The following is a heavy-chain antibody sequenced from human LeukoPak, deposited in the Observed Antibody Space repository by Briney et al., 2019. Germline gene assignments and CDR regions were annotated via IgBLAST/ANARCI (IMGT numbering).Heavy chain of an antibody. V-gene: IGHV3-21*01. CDR1: GFTFSSYS. CDR3: ARDISSGDVDIVAIDAFDI. Sequence: PGGSLRLSCAASGFTFSSYSMNWVRQAPGKGLEWVSSISSSSSYIYYADSVKGRFTISRDNAKNSLYLQMNSLRAEDTAVYYCARDISSGDVDIVAIDAFDIWGQGTMVTVSS. D-gene: IGHD5-12*01. J-gene: IGHJ3*02. CDR2: ISSSSSYI.